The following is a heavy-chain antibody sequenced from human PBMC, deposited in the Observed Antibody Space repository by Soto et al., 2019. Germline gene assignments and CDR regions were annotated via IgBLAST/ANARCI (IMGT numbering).Heavy chain of an antibody. CDR3: ARDYYYYGMDV. CDR2: ISAYNGNT. J-gene: IGHJ6*02. V-gene: IGHV1-18*01. CDR1: GYTCTSYG. Sequence: GASVQVSCQASGYTCTSYGISWVRQAPGQGLELMGWISAYNGNTNYAQNLQGRVTMTTDTSTSTAYMELRSLRSDDTAVYYCARDYYYYGMDVWGQGTTVTVSS.